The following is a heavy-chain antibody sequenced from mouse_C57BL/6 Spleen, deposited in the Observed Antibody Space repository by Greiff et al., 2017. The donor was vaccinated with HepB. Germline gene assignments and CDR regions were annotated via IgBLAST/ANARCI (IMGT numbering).Heavy chain of an antibody. D-gene: IGHD1-1*01. Sequence: QVQLQQPGAELVKPGASVKMSCKASGYTFTSYWITWVKQRPGQGLEWIGDIYPSSGSTNYNEKFKSKATLTVDTSSSTAYMQLSSLTSEDSAVYYCARETTVVDWYFDVWGTGTTVTVSS. V-gene: IGHV1-55*01. J-gene: IGHJ1*03. CDR1: GYTFTSYW. CDR3: ARETTVVDWYFDV. CDR2: IYPSSGST.